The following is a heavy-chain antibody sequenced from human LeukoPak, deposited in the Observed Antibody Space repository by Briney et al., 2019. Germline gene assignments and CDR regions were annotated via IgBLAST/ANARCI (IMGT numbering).Heavy chain of an antibody. CDR2: IRPGDSDT. CDR1: GYRFTSYW. J-gene: IGHJ4*02. CDR3: ARRSYGDYIDYFDY. Sequence: GESLKISFQASGYRFTSYWIGWVRPVPGKGLEWMGIIRPGDSDTRYSPSFQGQVTISADKSISTAYLQWSSLKASDTAVYYCARRSYGDYIDYFDYWGQGTLVTVSS. V-gene: IGHV5-51*01. D-gene: IGHD4-17*01.